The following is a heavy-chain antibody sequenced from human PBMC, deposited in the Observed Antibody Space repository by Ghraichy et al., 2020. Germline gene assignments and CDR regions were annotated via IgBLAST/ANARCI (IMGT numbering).Heavy chain of an antibody. CDR3: ARGSDWRSCGESFGYFEV. CDR2: SYTGVST. D-gene: IGHD3-10*01. V-gene: IGHV3-53*04. Sequence: GGSLRLSCPFAVNSTYLIWVRPAPGKELEWVSVSYTGVSTYYADSVMGRFTTSRYYSKKTLYLQMNSLRPEDTAEYHCARGSDWRSCGESFGYFEVWGRGTLVTVSS. CDR1: FAVNSTY. J-gene: IGHJ2*01.